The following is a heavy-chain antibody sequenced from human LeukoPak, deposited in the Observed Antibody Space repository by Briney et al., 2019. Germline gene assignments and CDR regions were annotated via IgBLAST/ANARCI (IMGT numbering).Heavy chain of an antibody. V-gene: IGHV1-18*01. D-gene: IGHD3-22*01. CDR2: ISAYNGNT. J-gene: IGHJ5*02. CDR1: GYTFTSYG. Sequence: ASVKVSCKASGYTFTSYGISWVRQAPGQGLEWMGWISAYNGNTNYAQKLQGRVTMTTDTSTSTAYMELRSLRSDDTAVYYCARVLHSSGYYYYNWFDPWGQGTLVTVSS. CDR3: ARVLHSSGYYYYNWFDP.